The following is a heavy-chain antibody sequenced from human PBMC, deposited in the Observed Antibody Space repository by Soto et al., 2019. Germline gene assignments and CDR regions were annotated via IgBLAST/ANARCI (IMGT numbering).Heavy chain of an antibody. CDR3: AKDYDILTGYHYMDV. J-gene: IGHJ6*02. CDR1: GFTFSSYG. V-gene: IGHV3-30*18. D-gene: IGHD3-9*01. CDR2: ISYDGSNK. Sequence: QVPLVESGGGVVQPGRSLRLSCAASGFTFSSYGMHWVRQAPGKGLEWVAVISYDGSNKYYADSVKGRFTISRDNSKNTLYLQMNSLRAEDTAVYYCAKDYDILTGYHYMDVWGQGTTVTVSS.